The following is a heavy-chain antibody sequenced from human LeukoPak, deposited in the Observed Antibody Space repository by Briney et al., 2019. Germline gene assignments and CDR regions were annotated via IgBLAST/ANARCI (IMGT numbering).Heavy chain of an antibody. CDR3: AREGVRAEMATIGNYFDY. D-gene: IGHD5-24*01. CDR2: FDTEDGEI. J-gene: IGHJ4*02. Sequence: ASVKVSCTVSGDTLTESSMHWVRQAPGKGLEWMGGFDTEDGEIIYAQKFQGRVTMTRDTSISTADMELSRLRSDDTAVYYCAREGVRAEMATIGNYFDYWGQGTLVTVSS. V-gene: IGHV1-24*01. CDR1: GDTLTESS.